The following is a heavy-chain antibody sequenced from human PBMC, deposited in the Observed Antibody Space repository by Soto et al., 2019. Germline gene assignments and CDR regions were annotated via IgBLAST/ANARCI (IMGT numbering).Heavy chain of an antibody. CDR1: GYTITELS. Sequence: ASVKVSCKVSGYTITELSMHWVRQNPGKGLEWLGSFAPEDGETIYAQKFKGRVTLTEDTSTDTAYMELSSLRSEDTAVYYCASESIVVPAANAPRDYWGQGTLVTVS. CDR2: FAPEDGET. D-gene: IGHD2-2*01. J-gene: IGHJ4*02. V-gene: IGHV1-24*01. CDR3: ASESIVVPAANAPRDY.